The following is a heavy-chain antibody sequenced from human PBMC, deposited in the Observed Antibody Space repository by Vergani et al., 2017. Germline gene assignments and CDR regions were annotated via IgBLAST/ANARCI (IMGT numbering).Heavy chain of an antibody. Sequence: QVQLQESGPGLVKPSETLPLTCTVSGGSVSSGSYYWSWIPQPPGKGLEWIGYIHYSGSTNSNPSLKSQATISVDTSKNHFSLKLSAVTSADTAVYYCTRXFGSTGDDRHTHDYDYYYMDVWGKGTTVTVSS. CDR2: IHYSGST. J-gene: IGHJ6*03. V-gene: IGHV4-61*01. CDR3: TRXFGSTGDDRHTHDYDYYYMDV. CDR1: GGSVSSGSYY. D-gene: IGHD2-8*02.